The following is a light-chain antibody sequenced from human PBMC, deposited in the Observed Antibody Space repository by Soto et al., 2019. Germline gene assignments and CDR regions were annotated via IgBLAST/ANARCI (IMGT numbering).Light chain of an antibody. V-gene: IGLV1-40*01. Sequence: QSVLTQPPSVSGAPGQRVTISCTGSTSNFGAGYDVHWYQQLPGTAPKLLIYDNNNRPSGVPDRFSGSKSGTSASLAITGLQAEDEADYYCQSYDSILSGVIFGGGTKVTVL. CDR1: TSNFGAGYD. J-gene: IGLJ2*01. CDR3: QSYDSILSGVI. CDR2: DNN.